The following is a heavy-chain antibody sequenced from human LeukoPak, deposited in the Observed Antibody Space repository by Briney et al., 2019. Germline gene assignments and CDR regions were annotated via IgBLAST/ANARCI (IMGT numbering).Heavy chain of an antibody. CDR3: ASEDCSSTSCSLTDYYYYYGMDV. Sequence: ASVKVSCKASGYTFTGYYMHWVRQAPGQGLEWMGWINPNSGGTNYAQKFQGRVTMTRDTSISTAYMELSRLRSDDTAVYYCASEDCSSTSCSLTDYYYYYGMDVWGQGTTVTVSS. D-gene: IGHD2-2*01. J-gene: IGHJ6*02. CDR1: GYTFTGYY. CDR2: INPNSGGT. V-gene: IGHV1-2*02.